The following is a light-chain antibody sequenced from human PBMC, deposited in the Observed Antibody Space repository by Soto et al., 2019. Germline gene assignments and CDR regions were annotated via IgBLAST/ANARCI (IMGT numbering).Light chain of an antibody. J-gene: IGLJ1*01. CDR2: DVS. CDR3: CSSAPESTYV. CDR1: TSDVGGYNY. Sequence: QSALTQPRSVSASPGQSVTISCTGTTSDVGGYNYVSWYQQHPGQAPKLMIYDVSKRPSGVPDRFSGSTSGNAASLTISGLQAGDEADYFCCSSAPESTYVFGTGTKLTVL. V-gene: IGLV2-11*01.